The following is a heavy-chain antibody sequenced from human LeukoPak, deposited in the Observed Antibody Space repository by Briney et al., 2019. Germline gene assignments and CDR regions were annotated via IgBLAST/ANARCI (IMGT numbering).Heavy chain of an antibody. CDR1: GYRFTTYS. CDR3: ARASGGGQTSFDI. Sequence: ASVTVSCKASGYRFTTYSIHWVRQAPGLGLEWMGWINPNSGNTKTAQNFQGSITMTRDTSISTVYMQLSSLRSDDTAVFYCARASGGGQTSFDIWGQGTVVTVSS. D-gene: IGHD3-16*01. CDR2: INPNSGNT. V-gene: IGHV1-2*02. J-gene: IGHJ3*02.